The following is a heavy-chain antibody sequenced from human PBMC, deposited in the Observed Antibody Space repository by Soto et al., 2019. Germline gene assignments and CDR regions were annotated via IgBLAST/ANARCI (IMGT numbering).Heavy chain of an antibody. Sequence: EVHLVESGGGLVKPGGSLRLSCAVSGFTFSSCTMNWVRQAPGKGLEWVSSISPSSGHIYYADSVKGRFTISRDNAKNSLFLQINSLRGEDTAVYYGSGCSGGGCNKNYGMDVWGQGTTVTVSS. CDR3: SGCSGGGCNKNYGMDV. CDR1: GFTFSSCT. J-gene: IGHJ6*02. D-gene: IGHD2-15*01. CDR2: ISPSSGHI. V-gene: IGHV3-21*06.